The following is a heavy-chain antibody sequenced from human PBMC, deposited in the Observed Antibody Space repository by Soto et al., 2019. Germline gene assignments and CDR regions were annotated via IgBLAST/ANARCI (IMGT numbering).Heavy chain of an antibody. J-gene: IGHJ4*02. D-gene: IGHD3-10*01. V-gene: IGHV4-39*01. CDR3: ALYGSGSYGVY. CDR2: IYYSGST. Sequence: SETLSLTCTVSGGSISSSSYYWGWIRQPPGKGLEWIGSIYYSGSTYYNPSLKSRVTISVDTSKNQFSLKLSSVTAADTAVYYCALYGSGSYGVYWGQGTLVTAPQ. CDR1: GGSISSSSYY.